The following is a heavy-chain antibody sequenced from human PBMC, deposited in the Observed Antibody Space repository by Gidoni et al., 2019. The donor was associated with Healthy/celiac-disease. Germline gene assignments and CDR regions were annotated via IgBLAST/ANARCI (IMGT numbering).Heavy chain of an antibody. V-gene: IGHV1-69*01. CDR1: GGTFSSYA. CDR3: ARGLWFGELLPHYGMDV. Sequence: QVQLVQSGAEVKKPGSSVKVSCKASGGTFSSYALSWVRQAPGQGLDLMVVIIPIFGTANYAQKFQGRVSITADESTRTAYMELSSLRSEDTAVYYCARGLWFGELLPHYGMDVWGQGTTVTVSS. J-gene: IGHJ6*02. CDR2: IIPIFGTA. D-gene: IGHD3-10*01.